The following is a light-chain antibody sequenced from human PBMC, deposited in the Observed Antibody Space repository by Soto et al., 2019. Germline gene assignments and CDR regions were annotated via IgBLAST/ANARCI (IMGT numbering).Light chain of an antibody. CDR2: LGS. CDR3: MQALQTPST. CDR1: QSLLHSNGYNY. V-gene: IGKV2-28*01. J-gene: IGKJ4*02. Sequence: DIVMTQSPLSLPVTPGESASISCRSSQSLLHSNGYNYLDWYLQKPGQSPQLLIYLGSNRASGVPDRFSGSESVTYFTLKSSMVKAEDVGVYYCMQALQTPSTFGGGTKVQIK.